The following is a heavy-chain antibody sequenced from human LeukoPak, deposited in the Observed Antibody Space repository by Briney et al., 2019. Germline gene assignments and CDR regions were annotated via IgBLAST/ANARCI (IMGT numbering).Heavy chain of an antibody. CDR2: ISGSGGST. J-gene: IGHJ4*02. V-gene: IGHV3-23*01. D-gene: IGHD6-19*01. CDR1: GFTFSSYA. Sequence: PGGSLRLSCAASGFTFSSYAMSWVRQAPGQGLEWVSAISGSGGSTYYADSVKGRFTISRDNSKNTLYLQMNSLRAEDTAVYYCAKDRYSSGWYEDYWGQGTLVTVSS. CDR3: AKDRYSSGWYEDY.